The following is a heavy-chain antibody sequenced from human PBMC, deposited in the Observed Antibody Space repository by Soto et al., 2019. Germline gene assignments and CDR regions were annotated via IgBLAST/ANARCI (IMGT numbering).Heavy chain of an antibody. CDR3: ARHRYSYGVYYFDY. D-gene: IGHD5-18*01. CDR2: IYYSGST. Sequence: PSETLSLTCTVSGDSISSSGYYWSWIRQPPGKGLEWIGYIYYSGSTNYNPSLTSRVTISVDTSKNQFSLKLSSVTAADTAVYYCARHRYSYGVYYFDYWGQGTLVTVSS. CDR1: GDSISSSGYY. V-gene: IGHV4-61*05. J-gene: IGHJ4*02.